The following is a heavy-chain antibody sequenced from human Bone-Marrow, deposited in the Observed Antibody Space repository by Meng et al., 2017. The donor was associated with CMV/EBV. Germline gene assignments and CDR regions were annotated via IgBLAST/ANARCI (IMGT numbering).Heavy chain of an antibody. D-gene: IGHD6-19*01. Sequence: GGSLRLSCAASGFTFSSYWMHWVRQAPGKGLVWVSRINSDGSSTSYADSVKGRFTISRDNAKNTLYLQMNSLRAEDTAVYYCAGQWLDHDGMGVCGQGTTVTVSS. CDR1: GFTFSSYW. CDR2: INSDGSST. V-gene: IGHV3-74*01. CDR3: AGQWLDHDGMGV. J-gene: IGHJ6*02.